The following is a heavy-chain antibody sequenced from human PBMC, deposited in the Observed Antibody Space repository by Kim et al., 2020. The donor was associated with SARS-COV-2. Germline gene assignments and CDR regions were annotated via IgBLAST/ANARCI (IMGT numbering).Heavy chain of an antibody. CDR1: LFTFNNYF. D-gene: IGHD3-10*01. J-gene: IGHJ6*02. CDR3: ARGFFRDGFDV. Sequence: GGSLRLSFSFSLFTFNNYFINFFLHSPFNFLFFFSLIIIYFIITNYSYSLNCLFTMSIYNAENTLYLQMNSLRAEDTAVYYCARGFFRDGFDVWGQGTTVTVS. CDR2: IIIYFIIT. V-gene: IGHV3-74*01.